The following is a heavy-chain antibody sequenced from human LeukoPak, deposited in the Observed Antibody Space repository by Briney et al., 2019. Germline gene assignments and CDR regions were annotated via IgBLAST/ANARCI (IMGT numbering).Heavy chain of an antibody. CDR1: GFTFSSYR. J-gene: IGHJ5*02. Sequence: GGSLRLSCAASGFTFSSYRMSWVRQAPGKGLEWVANIKQDGSEKYYVDSVKGRFTISRDNAKNSLYLQMNSLRAEDTAVYYCARGITMVRGAMASWGQGTLVTVSS. CDR2: IKQDGSEK. CDR3: ARGITMVRGAMAS. V-gene: IGHV3-7*01. D-gene: IGHD3-10*01.